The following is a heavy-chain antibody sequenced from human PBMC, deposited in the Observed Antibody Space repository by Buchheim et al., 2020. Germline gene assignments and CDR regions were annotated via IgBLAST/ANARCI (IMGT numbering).Heavy chain of an antibody. Sequence: EVQLVESGGGLVQPGGSLRLSCSASGFTFRNYWMSWVRQAPGEGLEWVANIRQDGSEKYHVDAVKGRFISSRDNDFNSLYLQMKSLRDEDTAVYYCARGSGVRRSYSDLPPSSYFDYWGQGSL. CDR3: ARGSGVRRSYSDLPPSSYFDY. J-gene: IGHJ4*02. D-gene: IGHD6-6*01. CDR1: GFTFRNYW. CDR2: IRQDGSEK. V-gene: IGHV3-7*01.